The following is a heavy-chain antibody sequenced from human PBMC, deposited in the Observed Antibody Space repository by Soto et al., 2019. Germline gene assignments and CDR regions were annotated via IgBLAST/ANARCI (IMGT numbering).Heavy chain of an antibody. D-gene: IGHD3-10*01. Sequence: QVQLVESGGGVVQPGKSLRLSCAASGFSFSSYGMHWVRQAPGKGLGWVAVISYDGSNEDYADSVKGRFAISRDNSNNSLNLQMNSLRPDDTAVYYCAIERDYYNNSGYALDIWGQGTVVTVSS. CDR2: ISYDGSNE. J-gene: IGHJ3*02. CDR3: AIERDYYNNSGYALDI. CDR1: GFSFSSYG. V-gene: IGHV3-33*01.